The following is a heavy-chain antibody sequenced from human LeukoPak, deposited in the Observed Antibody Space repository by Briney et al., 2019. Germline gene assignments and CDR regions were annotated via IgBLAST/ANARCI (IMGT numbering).Heavy chain of an antibody. V-gene: IGHV3-23*01. D-gene: IGHD3-10*01. CDR3: AKDRGYGSGSYFWDY. CDR2: ISGSGGST. Sequence: GGSLRLSCAASGFTFSSYAMSWVRQAPGKGLEWVSTISGSGGSTDHADSVKGRFTISRDNSKNTMNLQMNSLRAEDTAVYYCAKDRGYGSGSYFWDYWGQGTLVTVSS. CDR1: GFTFSSYA. J-gene: IGHJ4*02.